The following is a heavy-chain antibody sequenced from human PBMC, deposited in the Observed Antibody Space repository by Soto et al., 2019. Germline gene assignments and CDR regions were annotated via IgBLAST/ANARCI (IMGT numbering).Heavy chain of an antibody. D-gene: IGHD2-15*01. CDR3: VRGGGGGLFDP. J-gene: IGHJ5*02. CDR1: RVPWGDSY. CDR2: ISPGSRYP. V-gene: IGHV3-11*06. Sequence: GRSLRLPCSCSRVPWGDSYMRLIRQAQGMWVDGLSYISPGSRYPAHADSVKCRFPISRDNAKRSLYQQIMSLTAEDTALSYCVRGGGGGLFDPWGQGNMVTVSS.